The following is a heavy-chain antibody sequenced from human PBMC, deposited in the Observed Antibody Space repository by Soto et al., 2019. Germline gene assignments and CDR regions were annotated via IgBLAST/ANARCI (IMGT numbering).Heavy chain of an antibody. J-gene: IGHJ6*02. CDR1: GFTVGSNY. CDR3: ARSTYYDILTGSYYYYAMDV. D-gene: IGHD3-9*01. CDR2: IYSEGTP. V-gene: IGHV3-53*01. Sequence: GGSLRLSCAASGFTVGSNYISWVRQAPGKGLEWVSVIYSEGTPYYADSVKGRFTISRENSNNTLYPHMDNLRAEDTAVYYCARSTYYDILTGSYYYYAMDVWGQGTTVTVSS.